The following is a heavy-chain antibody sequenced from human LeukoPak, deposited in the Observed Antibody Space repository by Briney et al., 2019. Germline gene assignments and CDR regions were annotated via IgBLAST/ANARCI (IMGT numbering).Heavy chain of an antibody. D-gene: IGHD3/OR15-3a*01. CDR1: GFSLSRYW. Sequence: GGSLRLSCAASGFSLSRYWMSWVRQAPGKGLEWVANIGKDGSGNHYVDSVKGRFTISRDNAKNSLYLQMNSLRAEDTAVYYCAKGTSLSRFDPWGQGTLVTVSS. V-gene: IGHV3-7*03. J-gene: IGHJ5*02. CDR2: IGKDGSGN. CDR3: AKGTSLSRFDP.